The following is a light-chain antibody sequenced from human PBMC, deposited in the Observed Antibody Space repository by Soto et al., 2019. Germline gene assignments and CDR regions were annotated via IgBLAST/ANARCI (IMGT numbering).Light chain of an antibody. J-gene: IGKJ4*01. CDR2: VAS. Sequence: DIQMTQSPSSLSASVGDRVTITCRASQSIGRFLNWHQQKPGKAPNVLINVASTLRSGVPSRFSGSGSGEDFNLTINSLQPEDFATYFCQQSFTTPLTFGGGTKVEIK. V-gene: IGKV1-39*01. CDR3: QQSFTTPLT. CDR1: QSIGRF.